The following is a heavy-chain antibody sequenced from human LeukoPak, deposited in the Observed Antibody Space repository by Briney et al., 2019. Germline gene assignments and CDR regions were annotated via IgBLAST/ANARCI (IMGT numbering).Heavy chain of an antibody. Sequence: PGGSLRLSCAASGFTFSTYSMNWVRQAPGKGLEWVSSISSGSRYMYYADSVKGRFTISRDNAKNSLYLLMNSLRAEDTAVYYCATDVRDEYSSGWYPIGYWGQGTLVTVSS. V-gene: IGHV3-21*01. D-gene: IGHD6-19*01. J-gene: IGHJ4*02. CDR3: ATDVRDEYSSGWYPIGY. CDR1: GFTFSTYS. CDR2: ISSGSRYM.